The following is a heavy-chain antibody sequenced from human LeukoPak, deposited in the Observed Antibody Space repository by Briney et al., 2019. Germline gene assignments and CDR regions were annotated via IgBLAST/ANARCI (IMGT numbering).Heavy chain of an antibody. CDR2: ISGSGGST. CDR1: GFTFSSYA. V-gene: IGHV3-23*01. J-gene: IGHJ4*02. D-gene: IGHD3-22*01. Sequence: PEGSLRLSCAASGFTFSSYAMSWVRQAPGKGLEWVSAISGSGGSTYYADSVKGRFTISRDNSKNTLYLQMNSLRAEDTAVYYCAKDYYYDSSGYSPFDYWGQGTLVTVSS. CDR3: AKDYYYDSSGYSPFDY.